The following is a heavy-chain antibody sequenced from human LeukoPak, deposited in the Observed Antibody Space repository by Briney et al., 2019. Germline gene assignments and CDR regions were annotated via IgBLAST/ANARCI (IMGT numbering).Heavy chain of an antibody. CDR3: ARDGGLAPYSSSTPFDY. CDR1: GFTFSTNY. J-gene: IGHJ4*02. V-gene: IGHV3-66*03. D-gene: IGHD6-6*01. Sequence: GGSLRLSCAASGFTFSTNYMSWVRQAPGKGLEWVSVIYSSGSTHYADSVKGRFTIFRDNSKNTLYLQMNSLRAEDTAVYYCARDGGLAPYSSSTPFDYWGQGTLVTVSS. CDR2: IYSSGST.